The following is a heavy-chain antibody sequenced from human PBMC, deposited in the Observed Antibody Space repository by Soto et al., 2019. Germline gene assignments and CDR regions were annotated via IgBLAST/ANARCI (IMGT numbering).Heavy chain of an antibody. CDR2: FDPEDCET. CDR1: GYTLTELS. Sequence: ASVKVSCKVSGYTLTELSMHWVRQAPGKGLEWMGGFDPEDCETIYAQKFQVRVTMTEDTSTDTAYMELSSLISEDTAVYYCATGGSYHFFDHWGQGTLVTVPQ. D-gene: IGHD3-16*02. CDR3: ATGGSYHFFDH. J-gene: IGHJ4*02. V-gene: IGHV1-24*01.